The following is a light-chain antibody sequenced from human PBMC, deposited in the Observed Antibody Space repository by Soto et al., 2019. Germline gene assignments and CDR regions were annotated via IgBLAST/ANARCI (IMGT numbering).Light chain of an antibody. CDR2: DAY. J-gene: IGKJ4*01. CDR3: QQRSDSPPLT. CDR1: QSVFGY. V-gene: IGKV3-11*01. Sequence: EVVLTQSPATLSLSPGDRATLSCRASQSVFGYLAWYQHKPGQAPRLLIYDAYKRATGVPARFSGSGSETDFSLIISSLEPEDVAVYYCQQRSDSPPLTFGGGTQVEIK.